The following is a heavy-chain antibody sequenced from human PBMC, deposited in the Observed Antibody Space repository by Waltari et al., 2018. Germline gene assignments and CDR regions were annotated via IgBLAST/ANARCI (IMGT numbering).Heavy chain of an antibody. J-gene: IGHJ4*02. V-gene: IGHV4-39*07. CDR1: GGSISSSSYY. D-gene: IGHD3-10*01. CDR2: IYYSGST. CDR3: ASHPFRELPH. Sequence: QLQLQESGPGLVKPSETLSLTCTVSGGSISSSSYYWGWIRQPPGKGLEWIGSIYYSGSTYHHPSLKSRVTIPVDTSKNQFSLKLSSVTAADTAVYYCASHPFRELPHWGQGTLVTVSS.